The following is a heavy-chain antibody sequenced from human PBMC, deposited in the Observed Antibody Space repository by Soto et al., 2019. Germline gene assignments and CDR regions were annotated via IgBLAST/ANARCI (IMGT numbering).Heavy chain of an antibody. D-gene: IGHD3-3*02. J-gene: IGHJ4*02. CDR3: ARDGIRNSFDY. V-gene: IGHV1-69*06. CDR2: IIPIFRSA. Sequence: QVQLVQSGAEVKKPGSSVKVSCKASGGSFSTYGISWVRQAPGQGLEWMGRIIPIFRSAHYTQKLQGRVTITAGRYTSIVYMELSSLRSEDTAVYYCARDGIRNSFDYWGQGTLVTVSS. CDR1: GGSFSTYG.